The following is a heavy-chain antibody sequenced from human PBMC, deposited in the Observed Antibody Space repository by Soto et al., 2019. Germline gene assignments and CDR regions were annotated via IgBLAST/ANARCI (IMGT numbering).Heavy chain of an antibody. CDR2: IYYSGST. J-gene: IGHJ2*01. CDR1: GGSISSYY. Sequence: SETLSLTCTVSGGSISSYYWSWIRQPPGKGLEWIGYIYYSGSTNYNPSLKSRVTISVDTSKNQFSLKLSSVTAADTAVYYCASSTPSYWYFDLWGRGTLVTVSS. V-gene: IGHV4-59*08. D-gene: IGHD2-2*01. CDR3: ASSTPSYWYFDL.